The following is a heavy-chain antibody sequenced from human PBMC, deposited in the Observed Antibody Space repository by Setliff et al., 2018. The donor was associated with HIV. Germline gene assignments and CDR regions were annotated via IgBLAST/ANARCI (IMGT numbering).Heavy chain of an antibody. CDR2: LGVRGDT. J-gene: IGHJ3*02. D-gene: IGHD3-16*01. V-gene: IGHV3-13*01. CDR1: GFTLRSYD. CDR3: VKDYAHLYAFDI. Sequence: GSLRLSCVVSGFTLRSYDMYWVRQAPGKGLEWVSGLGVRGDTYYTGSVKGRFAISRDNAKNSLYLQMNSLRVEDTAFYYCVKDYAHLYAFDIWGQGTMVTVSS.